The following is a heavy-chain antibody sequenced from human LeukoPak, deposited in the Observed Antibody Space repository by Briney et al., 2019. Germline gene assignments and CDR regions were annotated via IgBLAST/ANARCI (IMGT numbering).Heavy chain of an antibody. CDR2: IIPIFGTA. V-gene: IGHV1-69*05. Sequence: SVKVSCKASGGTFSSYAISWVRQAPGQGLEWMGGIIPIFGTANYAQKFQGRVTVTTDESTSTAYMELSSLRSEDTAVYYCARDAYCSGGSCYHHEYYYYMDVWGKGTTVTVSS. CDR3: ARDAYCSGGSCYHHEYYYYMDV. D-gene: IGHD2-15*01. J-gene: IGHJ6*03. CDR1: GGTFSSYA.